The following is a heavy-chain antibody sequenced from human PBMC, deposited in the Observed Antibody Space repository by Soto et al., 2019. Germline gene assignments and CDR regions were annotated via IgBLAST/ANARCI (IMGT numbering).Heavy chain of an antibody. Sequence: QVQLVQSGAELKKPGASVKVSCKASGYTFSNYDMNWVRQATGQGPEWIGWVHPNNGDTGYAQKFQGRVTLTTDISTTPAYMELTSLRSEDTAIYYCAKVSRKGSAIDFDYWGQGTLITVSS. CDR2: VHPNNGDT. CDR1: GYTFSNYD. V-gene: IGHV1-8*01. J-gene: IGHJ4*02. CDR3: AKVSRKGSAIDFDY. D-gene: IGHD3-10*01.